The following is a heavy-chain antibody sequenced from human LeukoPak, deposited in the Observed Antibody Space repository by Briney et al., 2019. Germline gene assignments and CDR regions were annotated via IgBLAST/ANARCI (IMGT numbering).Heavy chain of an antibody. J-gene: IGHJ5*02. D-gene: IGHD6-19*01. V-gene: IGHV1-18*01. Sequence: GASVTVSCKASGYTFTSYGISWVRQAPGQGLEWMGWISAYNGNTNYAQKLQGRVTMTTDTSTSTAYMELRSLRSDDTAVYYCARDRSEYSSGWYNWFDPWGQGTLVTVSS. CDR2: ISAYNGNT. CDR3: ARDRSEYSSGWYNWFDP. CDR1: GYTFTSYG.